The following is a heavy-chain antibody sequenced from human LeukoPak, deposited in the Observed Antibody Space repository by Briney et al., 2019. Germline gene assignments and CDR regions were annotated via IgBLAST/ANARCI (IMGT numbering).Heavy chain of an antibody. V-gene: IGHV3-30*09. CDR2: ISYDGSNK. D-gene: IGHD6-13*01. CDR3: ARGLIAEEFFRH. J-gene: IGHJ1*01. CDR1: GFTFLRHS. Sequence: GRSLRLSCAASGFTFLRHSMHWIRQAPGKGLEWVAVISYDGSNKYYAASVKGRFAISRDNSKDTMYLEMHSLRSDDTAVYYCARGLIAEEFFRHWGQGTLVTVSS.